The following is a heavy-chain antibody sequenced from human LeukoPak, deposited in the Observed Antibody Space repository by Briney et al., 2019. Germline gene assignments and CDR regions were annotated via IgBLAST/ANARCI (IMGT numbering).Heavy chain of an antibody. V-gene: IGHV3-23*01. D-gene: IGHD4/OR15-4a*01. CDR2: IHGSDDKT. CDR1: GFSFSTFA. CDR3: AKDQGNDYGDQFHS. J-gene: IGHJ5*01. Sequence: GGSLRLSCAASGFSFSTFAMSWVRQAPGSGLEWVSAIHGSDDKTYYADSVRGRFTISRDNSKNTVYLHMNGLRAEDTALYYCAKDQGNDYGDQFHSWGQGTLVTVSS.